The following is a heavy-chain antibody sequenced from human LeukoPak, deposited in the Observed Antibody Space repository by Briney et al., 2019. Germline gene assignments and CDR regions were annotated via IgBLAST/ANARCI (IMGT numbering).Heavy chain of an antibody. Sequence: GGSLRLSCAASGFTFSSYGMHWVRQAPGKGLEWVAFIRYDGSNKYYADFVKGRFTISRDNSKNTLYLQMNSLRAEDTAVYYCAKDLRLWFGELTADLDYWGQGTLVTVSS. CDR2: IRYDGSNK. CDR3: AKDLRLWFGELTADLDY. D-gene: IGHD3-10*01. V-gene: IGHV3-30*02. J-gene: IGHJ4*02. CDR1: GFTFSSYG.